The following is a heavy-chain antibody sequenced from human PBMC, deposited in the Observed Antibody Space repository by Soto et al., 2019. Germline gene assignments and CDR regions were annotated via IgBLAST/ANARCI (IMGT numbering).Heavy chain of an antibody. CDR3: ARESRGVIDY. CDR2: ISAYNGNT. D-gene: IGHD3-10*01. V-gene: IGHV1-18*04. Sequence: GASVKVSCKASGYTFTGYYMHWVRQAPGQGLEWMGWISAYNGNTNYAQKLQGRVTMTTDTSTSTAYMERRSLRSDDTAVYYCARESRGVIDYWGQGTLVTVSS. J-gene: IGHJ4*02. CDR1: GYTFTGYY.